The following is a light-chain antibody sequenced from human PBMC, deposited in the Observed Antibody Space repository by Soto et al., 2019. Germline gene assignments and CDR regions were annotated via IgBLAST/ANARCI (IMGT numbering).Light chain of an antibody. CDR3: QVWDSSSDYV. Sequence: QSVLAQPASVSGSPGQSITISCTGTSSDVGAYDAVSWYQQHPGKAPQVIIYRGTKRPSGVSTRFSGSNSGNTATLTISRVEAGDEADYYCQVWDSSSDYVFGTGTKVTVL. V-gene: IGLV2-14*02. CDR2: RGT. CDR1: SSDVGAYDA. J-gene: IGLJ1*01.